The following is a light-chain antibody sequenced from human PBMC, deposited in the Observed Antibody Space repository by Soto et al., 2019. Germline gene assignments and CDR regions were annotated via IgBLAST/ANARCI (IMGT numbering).Light chain of an antibody. CDR3: LQYKSYLWT. Sequence: DIQMTQSPSTLSASVGDRVTITCRASQSISRWLAWWQQKPGRAPKLLIYKASSLESGVPSRFSGSGSETDSTLTTSILQPYDFATTYRLQYKSYLWTFGQGTEVEI. J-gene: IGKJ1*01. CDR2: KAS. CDR1: QSISRW. V-gene: IGKV1-5*03.